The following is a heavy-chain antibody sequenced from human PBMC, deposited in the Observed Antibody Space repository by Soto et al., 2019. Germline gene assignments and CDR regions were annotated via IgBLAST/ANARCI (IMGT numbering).Heavy chain of an antibody. Sequence: GESLKISCKASGYSFTNYWIGWVRQMPGKGLEWMGIISPGDSDTRYSPSFQGQVTISADKSIRAAYLQWSSLKASDTAVYYCAGVTWLRGMDVWGQGTPVTVSS. J-gene: IGHJ6*02. CDR1: GYSFTNYW. V-gene: IGHV5-51*01. CDR3: AGVTWLRGMDV. D-gene: IGHD3-10*01. CDR2: ISPGDSDT.